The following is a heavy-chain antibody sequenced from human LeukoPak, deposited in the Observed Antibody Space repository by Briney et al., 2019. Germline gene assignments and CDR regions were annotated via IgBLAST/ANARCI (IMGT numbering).Heavy chain of an antibody. J-gene: IGHJ4*02. CDR1: GFTFSSYS. D-gene: IGHD6-19*01. CDR3: ARGPEEAVAGTFGGNYFDY. V-gene: IGHV3-21*01. CDR2: ISSSSSYI. Sequence: PGGSLRLSCAASGFTFSSYSMNWVRQAPGKGLEWVSSISSSSSYIYYADSVKGRFTISRDNAKNSLYLQMNSLRAEDTAAYYCARGPEEAVAGTFGGNYFDYWGQGTLVTVSS.